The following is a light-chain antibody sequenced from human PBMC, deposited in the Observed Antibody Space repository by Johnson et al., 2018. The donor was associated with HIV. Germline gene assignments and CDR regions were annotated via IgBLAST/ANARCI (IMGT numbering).Light chain of an antibody. J-gene: IGLJ1*01. CDR2: DNN. V-gene: IGLV1-51*01. CDR3: GTWDSHPGAYYYV. CDR1: SSNIGNNY. Sequence: QTVLTQPPSVSAAPGQKVTISCSGSSSNIGNNYVSWYQQLPKTAPKLLIYDNNKRPSGIPDRFSGSKSGTSATLGITGLQPGDEADYYCGTWDSHPGAYYYVFGTGTQVTLL.